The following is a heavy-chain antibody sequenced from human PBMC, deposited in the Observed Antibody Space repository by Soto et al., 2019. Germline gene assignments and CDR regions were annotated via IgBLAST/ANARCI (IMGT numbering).Heavy chain of an antibody. J-gene: IGHJ1*01. D-gene: IGHD1-26*01. CDR1: GICFTTYG. CDR2: LWYDGTNK. Sequence: PPSLSCRFAGICFTTYGMHWHHQAPGNGLEWVAVLWYDGTNKKYADSLNGRFTISRDNTQSTLYLEMNSLRAEATWVYYCAGSGLDNRTCPGALWRVTQMDEGGQ. CDR3: AGSGLDNRTCPGALWRVTQMDE. V-gene: IGHV3-33*08.